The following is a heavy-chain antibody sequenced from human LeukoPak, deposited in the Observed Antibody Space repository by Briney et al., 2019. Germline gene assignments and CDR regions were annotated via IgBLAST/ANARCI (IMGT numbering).Heavy chain of an antibody. J-gene: IGHJ5*01. V-gene: IGHV4-39*07. CDR2: IFYSGNT. CDR3: ARQIAVVEPTDPNWFDS. D-gene: IGHD2-21*01. CDR1: GGSISSSSFY. Sequence: SETLSLTCTVSGGSISSSSFYWGWIRQPPGKGLEWIGSIFYSGNTYYTPSLQSRVTMSLDTSRSQFSLSLTSVIAADTAVYYCARQIAVVEPTDPNWFDSWGQGTLVTVSS.